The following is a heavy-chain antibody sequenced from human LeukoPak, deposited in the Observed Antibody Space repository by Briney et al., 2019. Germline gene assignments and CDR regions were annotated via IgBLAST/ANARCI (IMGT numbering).Heavy chain of an antibody. CDR3: ARDVSYGLDAFDI. J-gene: IGHJ3*02. V-gene: IGHV1-2*06. Sequence: ASVKVSCKASGYNFVGYYIHWVRQAPGQGLEWMGRINPRDGETNFAQKFQGRVTMTSDTSISTAYMELSRLRSDDTAVYYCARDVSYGLDAFDIWGQGTMVTVSS. CDR2: INPRDGET. CDR1: GYNFVGYY. D-gene: IGHD3-16*01.